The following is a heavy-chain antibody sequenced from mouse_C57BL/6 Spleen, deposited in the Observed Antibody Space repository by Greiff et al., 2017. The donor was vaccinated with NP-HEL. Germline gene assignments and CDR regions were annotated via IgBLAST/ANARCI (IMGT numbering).Heavy chain of an antibody. Sequence: VQLQQSGPELVKPGASVKISCKASGYAFSSSWMNWVKQRPGKGLEWIGRIYPGDGDTNYNGKFKGKATLTADKSSSTAYMQLSSLTSEDSAVYFCARSGVTGFDYWGQGTTLTVSS. CDR2: IYPGDGDT. V-gene: IGHV1-82*01. CDR1: GYAFSSSW. J-gene: IGHJ2*01. CDR3: ARSGVTGFDY. D-gene: IGHD2-2*01.